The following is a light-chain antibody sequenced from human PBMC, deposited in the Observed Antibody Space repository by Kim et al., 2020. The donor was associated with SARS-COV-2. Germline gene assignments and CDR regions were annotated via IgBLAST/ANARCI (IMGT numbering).Light chain of an antibody. CDR3: QVWDSSTYV. V-gene: IGLV3-9*01. CDR1: NIGSKN. J-gene: IGLJ1*01. CDR2: RDN. Sequence: GALGQTARITCGGNNIGSKNVHWYQQKPGQAPVLVIYRDNDRPSGIPERFSGSNSGNTATLTISRAQAGDEADYYCQVWDSSTYVFGSGTKVTVL.